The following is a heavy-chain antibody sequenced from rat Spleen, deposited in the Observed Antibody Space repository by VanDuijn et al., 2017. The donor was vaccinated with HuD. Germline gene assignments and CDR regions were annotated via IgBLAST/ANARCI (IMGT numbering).Heavy chain of an antibody. V-gene: IGHV5-25*01. CDR3: ARHSTYYSGGY. CDR2: VSSDGVNT. D-gene: IGHD1-1*01. Sequence: EVQLVESGGGLVQPRRSLKLSCAASGFTFSSFAMAWVRQAPGKGLEWVSSVSSDGVNTYYPDSVKGRFTISRDNAKSTLYLQMDSLRSEDTATYYCARHSTYYSGGYWGQGVMVTVSS. J-gene: IGHJ2*01. CDR1: GFTFSSFA.